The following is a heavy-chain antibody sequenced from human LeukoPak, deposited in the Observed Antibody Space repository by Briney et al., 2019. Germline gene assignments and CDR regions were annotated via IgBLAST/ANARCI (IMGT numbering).Heavy chain of an antibody. CDR2: IKQDGSQ. D-gene: IGHD4-17*01. V-gene: IGHV3-7*01. Sequence: GGSLRLSCAASGFTFSRHWMGWVRLARGKGPEWVASIKQDGSQYYVDSVKGGFIISRDNAKNSLYLQMNSLRAEDTAVYSCARGPDYGDRLDFFDYWGQGTLVTVSS. J-gene: IGHJ4*02. CDR1: GFTFSRHW. CDR3: ARGPDYGDRLDFFDY.